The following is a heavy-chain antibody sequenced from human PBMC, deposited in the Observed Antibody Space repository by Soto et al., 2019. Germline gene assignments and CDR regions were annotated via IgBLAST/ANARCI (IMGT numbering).Heavy chain of an antibody. CDR3: ARDPLYYDYVWGSYRSSPFDY. Sequence: SETLSLTCDVSGGSIDNSHSFWGWVRQPPGRGLEFLGSVYYSGGTYYNPSLKSRVTVSVDTSKNQVSLRVRSVTAADTAVYYCARDPLYYDYVWGSYRSSPFDYWGQGTLVTVSS. CDR2: VYYSGGT. J-gene: IGHJ4*02. V-gene: IGHV4-39*02. D-gene: IGHD3-16*02. CDR1: GGSIDNSHSF.